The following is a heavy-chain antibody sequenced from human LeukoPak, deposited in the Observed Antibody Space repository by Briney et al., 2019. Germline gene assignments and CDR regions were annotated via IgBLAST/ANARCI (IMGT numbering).Heavy chain of an antibody. CDR1: GFTFDDYA. Sequence: PGRSLRLSCAASGFTFDDYAMHWVRQAPGKGLEWVSGISWNSGSIGYADSVKCRFTISRDNAKNSLYLQMNSLRAEDTALYYCAKDFHRSWRDAFDIWGQGTMVTVSS. CDR3: AKDFHRSWRDAFDI. J-gene: IGHJ3*02. V-gene: IGHV3-9*01. D-gene: IGHD6-13*01. CDR2: ISWNSGSI.